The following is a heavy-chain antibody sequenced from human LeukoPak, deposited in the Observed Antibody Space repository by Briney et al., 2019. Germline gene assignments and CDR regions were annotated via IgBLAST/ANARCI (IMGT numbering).Heavy chain of an antibody. Sequence: GGSLTLSCAASGFTFSTYWMTWVRQGPGKGLEWVANIRQDGGEAYYVDSVKGRFTISRDNAKASVYLQMNSLTADDTAVYYCVRGGTFRYSGTSGDYWGRGTLVTVSS. CDR1: GFTFSTYW. CDR2: IRQDGGEA. V-gene: IGHV3-7*03. J-gene: IGHJ4*02. CDR3: VRGGTFRYSGTSGDY. D-gene: IGHD1-26*01.